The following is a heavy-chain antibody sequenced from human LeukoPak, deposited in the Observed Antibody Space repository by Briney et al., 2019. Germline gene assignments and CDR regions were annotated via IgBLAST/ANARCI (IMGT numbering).Heavy chain of an antibody. V-gene: IGHV4-39*07. Sequence: SETLSLTCTVSGGSISSSSYYWGWIRQPPGKGLEWIGSIYYSGTTNYNPSLKSRVTISVDTSKNQFSLKLSSVTAANTAVYYCARVSYSGSYYYFDYWGQGTLVTVSS. J-gene: IGHJ4*02. D-gene: IGHD1-26*01. CDR2: IYYSGTT. CDR3: ARVSYSGSYYYFDY. CDR1: GGSISSSSYY.